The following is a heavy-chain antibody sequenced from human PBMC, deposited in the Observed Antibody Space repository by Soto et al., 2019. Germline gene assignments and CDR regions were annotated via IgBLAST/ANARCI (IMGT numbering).Heavy chain of an antibody. J-gene: IGHJ3*02. CDR2: SSGRGINT. CDR3: AKEIGEYSYGYNAFDI. Sequence: EVQLLESGGGLVQPGGSLRLSCAASGFSFSTYAMSWVRQAPGKGLEWVSASSGRGINTYFADAVKGRFTISRDNSKNTLHLQMNSLRAEYTDVYYSAKEIGEYSYGYNAFDIWGQGTMVTVSS. V-gene: IGHV3-23*01. D-gene: IGHD5-18*01. CDR1: GFSFSTYA.